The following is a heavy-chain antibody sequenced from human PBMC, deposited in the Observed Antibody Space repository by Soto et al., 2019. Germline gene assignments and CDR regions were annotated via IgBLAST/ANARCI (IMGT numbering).Heavy chain of an antibody. J-gene: IGHJ4*02. D-gene: IGHD3-22*01. CDR2: IWYDGSNK. CDR1: GFTFSSYG. V-gene: IGHV3-33*01. Sequence: GGSLRLSCAASGFTFSSYGMHWVRQAPGKGLEWVAVIWYDGSNKYYADSVKGRFTISRDNSKSTLYLQMNSLRAEDTAVYYCARDGSRRYYDSSGYYPGHWGQGTLVTVSS. CDR3: ARDGSRRYYDSSGYYPGH.